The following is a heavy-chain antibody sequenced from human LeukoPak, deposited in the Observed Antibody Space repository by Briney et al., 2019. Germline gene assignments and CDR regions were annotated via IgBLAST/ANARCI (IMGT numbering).Heavy chain of an antibody. V-gene: IGHV3-53*01. J-gene: IGHJ4*02. D-gene: IGHD6-19*01. Sequence: PGGSLRLSCAVSGFTVSSNYMSWVRQAPGKGLEWVSVIYTGGTTYYADSVKGRFTISRDNSKNTLYLQMNSLRAEDTAVYYCANLAYPSEDYFDYWGQGTLVTVSS. CDR3: ANLAYPSEDYFDY. CDR2: IYTGGTT. CDR1: GFTVSSNY.